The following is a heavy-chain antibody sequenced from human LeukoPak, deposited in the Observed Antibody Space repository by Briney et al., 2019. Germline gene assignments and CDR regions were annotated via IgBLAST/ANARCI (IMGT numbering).Heavy chain of an antibody. Sequence: PGGSLRLSCAASGFTFYSYGMHWVRQAPGKGLEWVAFIRYDGSNKYYADSVKGRFTISRDNSKNTLYLQMNSLRAEDTAVYYCAKVEISSDYYYYYMDVWGKGTTVTISS. CDR2: IRYDGSNK. CDR3: AKVEISSDYYYYYMDV. J-gene: IGHJ6*03. CDR1: GFTFYSYG. V-gene: IGHV3-30*02. D-gene: IGHD6-19*01.